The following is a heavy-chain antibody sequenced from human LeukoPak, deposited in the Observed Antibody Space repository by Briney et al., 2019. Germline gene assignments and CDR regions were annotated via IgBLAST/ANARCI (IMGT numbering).Heavy chain of an antibody. D-gene: IGHD6-6*01. CDR1: GFTFSSYA. CDR3: AKALDGSSYYFDY. CDR2: ISGSGGST. J-gene: IGHJ4*02. V-gene: IGHV3-23*01. Sequence: SGGSLRLSCAASGFTFSSYAMSWVRQAPGKGLEWVSAISGSGGSTYYADSVKGRFTISRDNSKNTLYLQMNSLRAEDTAVYYCAKALDGSSYYFDYWGQGTLVTVSS.